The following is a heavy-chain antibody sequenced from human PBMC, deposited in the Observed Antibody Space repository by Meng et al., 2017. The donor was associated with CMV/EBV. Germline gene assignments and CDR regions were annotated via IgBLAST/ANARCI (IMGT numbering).Heavy chain of an antibody. D-gene: IGHD2-2*01. CDR1: GGTFSSYA. Sequence: SVLVSCKASGGTFSSYAISWVRRAAGQGLERMGGIIPIFGTAKYAQKFQGSVTITTDESTSTSYMELSSLRSEDTAVYYCARAPIVVVPAAVPYYYYGMDVWGQGTTVTVSS. J-gene: IGHJ6*02. V-gene: IGHV1-69*05. CDR2: IIPIFGTA. CDR3: ARAPIVVVPAAVPYYYYGMDV.